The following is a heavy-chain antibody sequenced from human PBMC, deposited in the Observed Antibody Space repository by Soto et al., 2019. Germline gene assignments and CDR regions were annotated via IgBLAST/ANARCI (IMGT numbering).Heavy chain of an antibody. CDR3: ARVSTMTLVGYYYYGMDV. V-gene: IGHV4-61*01. J-gene: IGHJ6*02. D-gene: IGHD3-22*01. CDR1: GASVNSGSNY. CDR2: IYYSGSV. Sequence: SETLSLTCAVSGASVNSGSNYWSWIRQPPGKGLEWIGYIYYSGSVSYNPSLRSRVTISVDTSKNQFSLKLSSVTAADTAVYYCARVSTMTLVGYYYYGMDVWGQGTTVTVSS.